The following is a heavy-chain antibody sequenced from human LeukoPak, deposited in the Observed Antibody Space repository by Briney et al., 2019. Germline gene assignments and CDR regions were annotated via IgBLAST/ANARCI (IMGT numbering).Heavy chain of an antibody. V-gene: IGHV3-23*01. CDR1: GFAFSNYA. Sequence: PGGSLRLSCAASGFAFSNYAMSWVRQAPGKGLEWVSILSGSGGSTYCADSVKGRFTVSRDNSKNTLYLQMNSLRVEDTAVYYCAKATMDTTYFDSWGQGTLVTVSS. CDR3: AKATMDTTYFDS. D-gene: IGHD4/OR15-4a*01. J-gene: IGHJ4*02. CDR2: LSGSGGST.